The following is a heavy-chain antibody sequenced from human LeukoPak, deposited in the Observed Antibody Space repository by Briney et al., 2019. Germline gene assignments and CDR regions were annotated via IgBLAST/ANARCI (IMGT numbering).Heavy chain of an antibody. D-gene: IGHD1-1*01. J-gene: IGHJ4*02. CDR2: IAYDGSNI. CDR3: TRDRGAYNLYDY. CDR1: GFTFSTFG. Sequence: GGSLRLSCAASGFTFSTFGMHWVRQAPGKGLEWVAVIAYDGSNIYYADSVKGRFTISRDNSKNTLYLQMNSLKTEDTAVYHCTRDRGAYNLYDYWGQGTLVTVSS. V-gene: IGHV3-30*03.